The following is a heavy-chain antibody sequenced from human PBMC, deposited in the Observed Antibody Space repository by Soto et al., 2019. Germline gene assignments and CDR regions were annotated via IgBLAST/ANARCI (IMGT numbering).Heavy chain of an antibody. CDR3: AREGRYSSSWYWFDP. Sequence: ASVKVSCKASGYTFTSYCISWVLQAPGQGLEWMGWISAYNGNTNYAQKLQGRVTMTTDTSTSTAYMELRSLRSDDTAVYYCAREGRYSSSWYWFDPWGQGTLVTVSS. D-gene: IGHD6-13*01. CDR2: ISAYNGNT. V-gene: IGHV1-18*04. CDR1: GYTFTSYC. J-gene: IGHJ5*02.